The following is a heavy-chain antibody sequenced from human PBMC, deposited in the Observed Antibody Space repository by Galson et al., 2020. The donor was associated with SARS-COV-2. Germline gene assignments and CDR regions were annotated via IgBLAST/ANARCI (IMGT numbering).Heavy chain of an antibody. Sequence: GESLKISCAASGFTFSSYWMSWVRQAPGKGLEWVANINQDGSEKYYVDSVKGRFTISRDNAKNSVYLQMDGLRTEDMALYFCATGRTAAAYWGQGTPVTVSS. CDR1: GFTFSSYW. CDR2: INQDGSEK. V-gene: IGHV3-7*01. CDR3: ATGRTAAAY. J-gene: IGHJ4*02. D-gene: IGHD6-13*01.